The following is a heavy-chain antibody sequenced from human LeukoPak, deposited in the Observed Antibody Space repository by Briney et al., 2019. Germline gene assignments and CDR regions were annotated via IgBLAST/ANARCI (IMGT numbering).Heavy chain of an antibody. Sequence: GGSLRLSCAASGFTFSSYGMSWVRQAPGKGLEWVSAVSSSGGTTYYADSVKGRFTISRDNAKNSLYLQMNSLRAEDTAVYYCAELGITMIGGVWGKGTTVTISS. D-gene: IGHD3-10*02. J-gene: IGHJ6*04. V-gene: IGHV3-23*01. CDR2: VSSSGGTT. CDR3: AELGITMIGGV. CDR1: GFTFSSYG.